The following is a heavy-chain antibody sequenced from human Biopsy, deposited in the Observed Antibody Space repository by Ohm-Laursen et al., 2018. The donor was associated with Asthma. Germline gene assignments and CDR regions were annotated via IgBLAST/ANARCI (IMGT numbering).Heavy chain of an antibody. Sequence: SVKVSCKASGYPFIGYHIHWMRQAPGQGLEWMGRINPNSGATNYAQKLQGRVTMTTDTSTSTAYMELRSLRSDDTAVYYCARDGPVGAPSDYWGQGTLVTVSS. V-gene: IGHV1-2*06. CDR2: INPNSGAT. CDR3: ARDGPVGAPSDY. J-gene: IGHJ4*02. D-gene: IGHD1-26*01. CDR1: GYPFIGYH.